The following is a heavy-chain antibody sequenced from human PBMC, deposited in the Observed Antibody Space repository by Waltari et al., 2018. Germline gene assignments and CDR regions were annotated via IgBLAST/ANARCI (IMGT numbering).Heavy chain of an antibody. J-gene: IGHJ6*03. D-gene: IGHD3-3*01. CDR1: GGSISSYY. Sequence: QVQLQESGPGLVKPSETLSLTCTVSGGSISSYYWSWIRQPPGKGLEWIWYIYYSGSTNYNPSLKSRVTISVDTSKNQFSLKLSSVTAADTAVYYCARGGIEAIFGVVIDYYYYYMDVWGKGTTVTVSS. V-gene: IGHV4-59*01. CDR2: IYYSGST. CDR3: ARGGIEAIFGVVIDYYYYYMDV.